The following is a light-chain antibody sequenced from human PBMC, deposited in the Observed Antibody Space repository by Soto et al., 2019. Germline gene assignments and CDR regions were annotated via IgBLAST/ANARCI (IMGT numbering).Light chain of an antibody. CDR2: DAS. Sequence: ENQMTQSPSILSASVGDRVTITCRASQNINTWVAWYQQKPGEAPKFLIYDASSLESGVPSRFSGRGSGTEFTLTISSVQPDDFATYYCQQYNGNFGQGTKLEIK. V-gene: IGKV1-5*01. CDR1: QNINTW. CDR3: QQYNGN. J-gene: IGKJ2*01.